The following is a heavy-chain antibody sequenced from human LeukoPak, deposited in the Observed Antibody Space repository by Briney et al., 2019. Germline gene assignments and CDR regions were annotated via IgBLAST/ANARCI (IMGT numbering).Heavy chain of an antibody. D-gene: IGHD3-22*01. CDR2: IYSGGST. CDR1: GFIVSNNY. J-gene: IGHJ4*02. V-gene: IGHV3-66*01. Sequence: GGSLRLSCAASGFIVSNNYINWVGQAPGKGLEWVSVIYSGGSTYYADSVKGRFTISRDSSKNTLYLQMNSLRVEDTAVYYCAKDIAYYYDSSGPLFDNWGQGTLVTVSS. CDR3: AKDIAYYYDSSGPLFDN.